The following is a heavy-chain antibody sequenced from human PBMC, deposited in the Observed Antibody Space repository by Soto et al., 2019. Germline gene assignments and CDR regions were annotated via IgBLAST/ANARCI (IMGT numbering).Heavy chain of an antibody. CDR2: ISAYNGNT. V-gene: IGHV1-18*01. D-gene: IGHD2-2*01. J-gene: IGHJ5*02. CDR3: ARDTLGYCSSTSCYWWNWNSRPGGWLGIDP. CDR1: GYTFTSYG. Sequence: ASVKVSCKASGYTFTSYGISWVRQAPGQGLEWMGWISAYNGNTNYAQKLQGRVTMTTDTSTSTAYMELRSLRSDDTAVYYCARDTLGYCSSTSCYWWNWNSRPGGWLGIDPWGQGTLVTVSS.